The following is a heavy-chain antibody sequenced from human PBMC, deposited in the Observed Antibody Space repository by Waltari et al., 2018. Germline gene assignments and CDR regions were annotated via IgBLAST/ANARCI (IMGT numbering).Heavy chain of an antibody. CDR3: VKHWGSIVPPVPRDFDH. Sequence: LQLQESGPRLLKSSETLSLTCSVSGYSIISGNYYWGWIRQPPGKGLEWTATIYYIVTSVYNPSLKSRVTISVYKSTNQFSLRLRSVKAEDTATYYSVKHWGSIVPPVPRDFDHWGQGILVTVSS. CDR1: GYSIISGNYY. J-gene: IGHJ4*02. D-gene: IGHD7-27*01. V-gene: IGHV4-39*01. CDR2: IYYIVTS.